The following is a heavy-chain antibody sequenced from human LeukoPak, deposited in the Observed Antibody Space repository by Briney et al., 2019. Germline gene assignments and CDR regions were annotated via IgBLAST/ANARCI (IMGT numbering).Heavy chain of an antibody. CDR2: ISYDGNNK. V-gene: IGHV3-30-3*01. D-gene: IGHD5-12*01. Sequence: PGRSLRLSCAASGFTFSSYAMHWVRQAPGKGLEWVAVISYDGNNKYYADSVKGRFTISRDNSKNTLYLQMNSLRAEDTAVYHCARGMSGYDSLGPHLDYWGQGTLVTVSS. CDR1: GFTFSSYA. J-gene: IGHJ4*02. CDR3: ARGMSGYDSLGPHLDY.